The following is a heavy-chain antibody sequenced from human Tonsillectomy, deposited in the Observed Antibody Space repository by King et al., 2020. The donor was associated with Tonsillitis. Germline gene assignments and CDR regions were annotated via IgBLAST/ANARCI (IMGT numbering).Heavy chain of an antibody. V-gene: IGHV4-38-2*01. CDR2: IYHSGRT. Sequence: VQLQESGPGLVKPSETLSLTCAVSGYSISSGYYWGWIRQPPGKGLEWIGSIYHSGRTYYNPSLKSRVTISVDTSKNQFSLKLSSVTAADTAVYYCASGPRAKLFSYWGQGTLVTVSS. CDR3: ASGPRAKLFSY. CDR1: GYSISSGYY. J-gene: IGHJ4*02. D-gene: IGHD3/OR15-3a*01.